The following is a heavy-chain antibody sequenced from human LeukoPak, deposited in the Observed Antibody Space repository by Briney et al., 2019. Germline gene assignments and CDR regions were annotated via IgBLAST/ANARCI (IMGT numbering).Heavy chain of an antibody. CDR3: ARDKPYFDY. Sequence: PGGSLRLSCAASGFTFSSYAMHWVRQAPGKGLEWVAVISYDGSNKYYADSVKGRFTISRDNSKNTLYLQTNSLRAEDTAVYYCARDKPYFDYWGQGTLVTVSS. V-gene: IGHV3-30*01. CDR2: ISYDGSNK. CDR1: GFTFSSYA. J-gene: IGHJ4*02.